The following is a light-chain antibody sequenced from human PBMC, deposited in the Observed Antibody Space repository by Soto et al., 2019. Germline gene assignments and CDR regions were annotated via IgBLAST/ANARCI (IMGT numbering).Light chain of an antibody. CDR2: GAS. CDR1: QSVSSSY. CDR3: QQYGSSRIT. V-gene: IGKV3-20*01. Sequence: IVLTQSPGTLSLSPGERATLSCRASQSVSSSYLAWYQQKPGQAPRLLIYGASNRATGIPDRFSGSGSGTDFTLTISRLEPEDFAVYYCQQYGSSRITFGQGTRLEIK. J-gene: IGKJ5*01.